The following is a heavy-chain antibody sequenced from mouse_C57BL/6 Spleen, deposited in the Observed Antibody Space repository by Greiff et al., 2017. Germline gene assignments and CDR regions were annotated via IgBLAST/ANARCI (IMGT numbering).Heavy chain of an antibody. CDR1: GYTFTDYY. J-gene: IGHJ3*01. Sequence: EVQLQQSGPELVKPGASVKISCKASGYTFTDYYMNWVKQSHGKSLEWIGDINPNNGGTSYNQKFKGKATLTVDKSSSTAYMELRSLTSEDSAVYYCARRDDGYYGYWGQGTLVTVSA. D-gene: IGHD2-3*01. V-gene: IGHV1-26*01. CDR3: ARRDDGYYGY. CDR2: INPNNGGT.